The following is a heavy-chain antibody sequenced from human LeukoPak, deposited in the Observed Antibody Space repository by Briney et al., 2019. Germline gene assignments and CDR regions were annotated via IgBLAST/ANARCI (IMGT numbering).Heavy chain of an antibody. CDR2: ISYDGSNK. D-gene: IGHD1-7*01. V-gene: IGHV3-30-3*01. Sequence: GGSLRLSCAASRCTFSSYAMHWVSQAPGKGLEWVAVISYDGSNKYYADSVKGRFTISRDNSKNTLYLQMNSLRAEDTAVYYCASEGTKDHWGQGSLVTVSS. CDR3: ASEGTKDH. J-gene: IGHJ4*02. CDR1: RCTFSSYA.